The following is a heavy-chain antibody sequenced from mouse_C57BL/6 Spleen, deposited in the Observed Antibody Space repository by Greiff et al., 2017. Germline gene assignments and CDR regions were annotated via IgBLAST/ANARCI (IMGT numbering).Heavy chain of an antibody. CDR2: LDPSDSYT. D-gene: IGHD3-2*02. CDR3: ARWPSSGYAMDY. CDR1: GYTFTSYW. J-gene: IGHJ4*01. V-gene: IGHV1-50*01. Sequence: QVQLQQPGAELVKPGASVKLSCKASGYTFTSYWMQWVKQRPGQGLEWIGELDPSDSYTNYNQKFKGKATLTVDTSSSTAYMQLSSLTSEDSAVYYCARWPSSGYAMDYWGQGTSVTVSS.